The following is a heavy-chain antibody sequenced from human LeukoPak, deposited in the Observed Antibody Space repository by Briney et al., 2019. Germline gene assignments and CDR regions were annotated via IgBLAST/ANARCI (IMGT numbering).Heavy chain of an antibody. J-gene: IGHJ4*02. V-gene: IGHV3-23*01. CDR2: IRGSGGTT. Sequence: PGGSLRLSCAASGFTFSSYDMNWVRQAPGKGLEWVSGIRGSGGTTYYADSVKGRFTISRDNSKNTLYLQMNSLRAKGTAVYYCAKDFSYDKTYWGQGTLVTVSS. CDR3: AKDFSYDKTY. CDR1: GFTFSSYD. D-gene: IGHD3-22*01.